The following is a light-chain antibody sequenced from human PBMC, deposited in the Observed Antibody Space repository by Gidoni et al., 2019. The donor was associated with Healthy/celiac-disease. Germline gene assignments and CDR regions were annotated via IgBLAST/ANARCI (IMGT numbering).Light chain of an antibody. V-gene: IGLV3-21*02. J-gene: IGLJ2*01. Sequence: SYVMTQPPSVAVAPGQTARITCGGNNIGSKSVHWYQQKTGQAPVLVVYDDSDRPSGIPERFSGSNSGNTATLTISRVEAGDEADYYCQVWDSSSDPFVVFGGGTKLTVL. CDR3: QVWDSSSDPFVV. CDR1: NIGSKS. CDR2: DDS.